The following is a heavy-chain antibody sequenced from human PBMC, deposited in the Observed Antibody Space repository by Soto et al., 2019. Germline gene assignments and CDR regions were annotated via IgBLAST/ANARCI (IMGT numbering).Heavy chain of an antibody. CDR3: ASGLRRTSSESLDV. CDR1: GYSFTTYE. CDR2: VSPNSGYT. J-gene: IGHJ6*04. V-gene: IGHV1-8*02. Sequence: QEQLVQSGAEVKKPGASVRVSCKASGYSFTTYEINWVRQAAGQGLEWMGSVSPNSGYTDYAQKFQGRVTMTRNTSISQAYMELSSLRSEETAVYYCASGLRRTSSESLDVWGNGTTVFVSS. D-gene: IGHD4-17*01.